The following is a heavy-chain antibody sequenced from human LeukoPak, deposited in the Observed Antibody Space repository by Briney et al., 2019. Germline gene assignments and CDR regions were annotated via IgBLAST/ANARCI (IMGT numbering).Heavy chain of an antibody. J-gene: IGHJ6*02. D-gene: IGHD2-15*01. CDR2: ISSSGRTM. V-gene: IGHV3-11*01. CDR1: GFTFTDYY. CDR3: AREGNSYFSASACQSGYYYYGMDV. Sequence: PGGSLRLSCAASGFTFTDYYMSWIRQAPGKGLEWVSYISSSGRTMYYEEVVRARFTISRDNAKNSLYLQMNCLRAEHSAVYYCAREGNSYFSASACQSGYYYYGMDVWGQGTTVTVSS.